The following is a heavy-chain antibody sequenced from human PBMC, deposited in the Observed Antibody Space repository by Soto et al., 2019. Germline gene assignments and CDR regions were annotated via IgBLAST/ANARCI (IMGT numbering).Heavy chain of an antibody. CDR2: IKQDGSEI. Sequence: GGSLRLSCAASGFTFSSYWMSWVRQAPGKGLEWVANIKQDGSEIYYVDSVKGRFTISRDNANNSLYLQMNSLRAEDTAVYYCARDVGFFGVVTPDFDYWGQGTLVTVSS. V-gene: IGHV3-7*01. CDR1: GFTFSSYW. CDR3: ARDVGFFGVVTPDFDY. D-gene: IGHD3-3*01. J-gene: IGHJ4*02.